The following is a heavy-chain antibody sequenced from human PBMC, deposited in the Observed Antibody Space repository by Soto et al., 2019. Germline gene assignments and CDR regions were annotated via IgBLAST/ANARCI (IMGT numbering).Heavy chain of an antibody. V-gene: IGHV1-3*01. J-gene: IGHJ3*02. D-gene: IGHD3-22*01. CDR1: GYTFTTYA. CDR3: ARGRGSNYYDSSGYEAFDI. Sequence: ASVKVSCKASGYTFTTYAMHWVRQAPGQRLEWMGWINAGNGNTKYSQKFQGRVTITRDTSASTAYMELSRLRSDDTAVYYCARGRGSNYYDSSGYEAFDIWGQGTMVTVS. CDR2: INAGNGNT.